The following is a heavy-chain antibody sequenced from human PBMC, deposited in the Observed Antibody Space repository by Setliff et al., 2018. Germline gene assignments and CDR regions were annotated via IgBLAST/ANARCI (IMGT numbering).Heavy chain of an antibody. D-gene: IGHD3-10*01. J-gene: IGHJ4*01. CDR1: GASITSGGFY. CDR2: ISPSGST. V-gene: IGHV4-61*09. Sequence: KTSETLSLTCSVSGASITSGGFYWTWIRQPAGKGLEWIGHISPSGSTTYNPSLKSRVTISVDTSKNQFSLQVTSVTATDTAVYYCARHEFVGGYYGSVTYRHFD. CDR3: ARHEFVGGYYGSVTYRHFD.